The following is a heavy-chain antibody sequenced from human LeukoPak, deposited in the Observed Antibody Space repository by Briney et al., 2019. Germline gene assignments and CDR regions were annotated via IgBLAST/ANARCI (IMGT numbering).Heavy chain of an antibody. J-gene: IGHJ4*02. D-gene: IGHD3-9*01. CDR2: IHYTGGT. CDR1: GGSISGYY. V-gene: IGHV4-34*01. Sequence: SETLSLTCAVYGGSISGYYWSWIRQPPGKGLEWVGEIHYTGGTSYNPSLKSRATISIDTSKNQLSLKLSSVTATDTAVYYCARGNILSGYCFDFWGQGALVTVSS. CDR3: ARGNILSGYCFDF.